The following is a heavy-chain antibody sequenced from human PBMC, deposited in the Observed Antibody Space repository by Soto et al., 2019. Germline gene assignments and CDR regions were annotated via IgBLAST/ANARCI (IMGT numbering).Heavy chain of an antibody. V-gene: IGHV1-58*01. CDR1: GFTFTSTA. CDR2: IVVGSGNT. J-gene: IGHJ4*02. CDR3: AAELSAAAGFFDY. D-gene: IGHD6-13*01. Sequence: ASVKVSCKASGFTFTSTAVQWVRQARGQRLEWIGWIVVGSGNTNYAQKFQERVTITRDMSTSTAYMELSSLRSEDTAVYYCAAELSAAAGFFDYWGQGTLVTVSS.